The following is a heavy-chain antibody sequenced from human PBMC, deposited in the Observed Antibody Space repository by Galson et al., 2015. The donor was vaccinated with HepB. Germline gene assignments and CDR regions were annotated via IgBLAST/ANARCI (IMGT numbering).Heavy chain of an antibody. CDR3: ARDQGRTPPYYYGMDV. V-gene: IGHV1-69*01. D-gene: IGHD2-15*01. CDR2: IIPIFGMA. Sequence: KVSCKASGGTFSSYAISWVRQAPGQGLEWMGGIIPIFGMANYAQKFQGRVTITADESTSTAYMELSSLRSEDTAVYYCARDQGRTPPYYYGMDVWGQGTTVTVSS. CDR1: GGTFSSYA. J-gene: IGHJ6*02.